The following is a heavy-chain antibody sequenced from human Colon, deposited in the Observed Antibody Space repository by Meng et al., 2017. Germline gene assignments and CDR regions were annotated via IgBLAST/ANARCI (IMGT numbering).Heavy chain of an antibody. D-gene: IGHD3-22*01. CDR2: IYSSGTT. Sequence: SKTLSLTCTVPNGSISNYYWSGIRQSPGKGLEGIGFIYSSGTTNYNPSLKGRVKISLDRAKNQFSLRVSSVSAADTAVYYCTRDFQYSDSSGSYGDAFDIWGQGTMVTVSS. V-gene: IGHV4-59*13. CDR3: TRDFQYSDSSGSYGDAFDI. J-gene: IGHJ3*02. CDR1: NGSISNYY.